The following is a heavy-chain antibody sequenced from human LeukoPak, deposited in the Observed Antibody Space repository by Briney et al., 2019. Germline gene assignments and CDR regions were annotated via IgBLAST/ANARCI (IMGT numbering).Heavy chain of an antibody. D-gene: IGHD2-2*03. CDR3: ARHPSSWIDSMDV. CDR2: IYYSGST. V-gene: IGHV4-39*01. Sequence: TSETLSLTCTVSGGSISSSRYYWGWIRQPPGKGLEWIGSIYYSGSTYYNPSLKSRVTISVDTSKNQFSLKLSSVTAADTAVYYCARHPSSWIDSMDVWGQGTTVTVSS. CDR1: GGSISSSRYY. J-gene: IGHJ6*02.